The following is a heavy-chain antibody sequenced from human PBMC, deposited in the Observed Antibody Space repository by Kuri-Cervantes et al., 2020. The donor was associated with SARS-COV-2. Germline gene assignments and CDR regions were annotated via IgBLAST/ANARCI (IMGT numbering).Heavy chain of an antibody. V-gene: IGHV1-46*01. D-gene: IGHD4-17*01. CDR3: ARSPSNGDYDGWFDY. CDR1: GVTFTSYY. J-gene: IGHJ4*02. CDR2: INPSGGST. Sequence: ASVKVSCKASGVTFTSYYMHWVRQAPGQGLEWMGIINPSGGSTSYAQKFQGRVTMTRDTSTSTVYMELSSLRSEDTAVYYCARSPSNGDYDGWFDYWGQGTLVTVSS.